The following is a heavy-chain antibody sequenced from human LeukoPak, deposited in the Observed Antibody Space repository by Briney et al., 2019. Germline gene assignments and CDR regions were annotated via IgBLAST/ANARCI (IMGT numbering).Heavy chain of an antibody. J-gene: IGHJ4*02. Sequence: VASVKVSCKASGYSFTGYYMHWVRQAPGQGLEWMGWINPNSGGTNYAQKFQGRVTMTRDTSISTAYMELSRLRSDDTAVYYCARVSGKLRYFDWLSQSPIYFDYWGQGTLVTVSS. CDR2: INPNSGGT. D-gene: IGHD3-9*01. V-gene: IGHV1-2*02. CDR1: GYSFTGYY. CDR3: ARVSGKLRYFDWLSQSPIYFDY.